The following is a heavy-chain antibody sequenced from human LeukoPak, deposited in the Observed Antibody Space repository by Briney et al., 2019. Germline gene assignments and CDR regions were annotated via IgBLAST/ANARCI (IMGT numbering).Heavy chain of an antibody. Sequence: GGSLRLSCAASGFTFSSSWMLWVRQAPGKGLLWVSRINTDGSSTSYADSVKGRFTISRDNAENTLYLQMNSLRAEDTAVYYCARGLMVRGAYGMDVWGQGTTVTVSS. D-gene: IGHD3-10*01. J-gene: IGHJ6*02. CDR1: GFTFSSSW. CDR2: INTDGSST. CDR3: ARGLMVRGAYGMDV. V-gene: IGHV3-74*01.